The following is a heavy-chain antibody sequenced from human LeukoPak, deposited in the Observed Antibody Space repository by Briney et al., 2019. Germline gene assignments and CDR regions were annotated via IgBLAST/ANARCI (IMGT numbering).Heavy chain of an antibody. D-gene: IGHD6-19*01. Sequence: GGSLRLSCVASGFTFSTYEMDWVRQAPGKGLEWVSHSNRRGSTTYYADSVKGRFTISRDNAKNSLYLQRNSLRAEDTAVYYCAREGHTTGWPPFDFWGQGTLVTVSS. CDR2: SNRRGSTT. CDR1: GFTFSTYE. V-gene: IGHV3-48*03. CDR3: AREGHTTGWPPFDF. J-gene: IGHJ4*02.